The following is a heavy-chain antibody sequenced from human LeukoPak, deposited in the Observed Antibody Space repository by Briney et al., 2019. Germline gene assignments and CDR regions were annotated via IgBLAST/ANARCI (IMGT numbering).Heavy chain of an antibody. V-gene: IGHV1-18*01. CDR2: ISAYNGNT. D-gene: IGHD3-3*01. CDR3: ARAKVTTIFGVVITTVYFDY. J-gene: IGHJ4*02. Sequence: ASVKVSCKASGYTFTSYGISWVRQAPGQGLEWMGWISAYNGNTNYAQKLQGRVTMTTDTSTSTAYMELRSLRSDDTAVYYCARAKVTTIFGVVITTVYFDYWGQGTLVTVSS. CDR1: GYTFTSYG.